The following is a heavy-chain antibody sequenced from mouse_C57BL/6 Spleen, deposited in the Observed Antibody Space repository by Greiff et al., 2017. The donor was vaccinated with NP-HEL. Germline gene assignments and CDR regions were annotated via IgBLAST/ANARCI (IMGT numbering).Heavy chain of an antibody. J-gene: IGHJ4*01. CDR1: GYAFSSYW. CDR3: ARGGNWGYAMDY. Sequence: QVQLQQSGAELVKPGASVKISCKASGYAFSSYWMNWVKQRPGKGLEWIGQIYPGDGDTNYNGKFKGKATLTADKSSSTAYMQLSSLTSEDSAVYFCARGGNWGYAMDYWGQGTSVTVSS. CDR2: IYPGDGDT. D-gene: IGHD4-1*02. V-gene: IGHV1-80*01.